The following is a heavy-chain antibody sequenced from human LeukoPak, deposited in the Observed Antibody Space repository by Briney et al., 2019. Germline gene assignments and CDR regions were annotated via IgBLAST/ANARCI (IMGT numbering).Heavy chain of an antibody. V-gene: IGHV3-48*02. J-gene: IGHJ4*02. CDR3: ARGSGNEIDY. D-gene: IGHD1-14*01. CDR2: ISSSSSTI. CDR1: GLTSSTYS. Sequence: GGSLRLSCAASGLTSSTYSMNWVRQAPGKGLEWGSYISSSSSTIYYADSVKGRFTISRDNAKNSLYLQMTSLRDEDSAVYYCARGSGNEIDYWGQGTLVTVSS.